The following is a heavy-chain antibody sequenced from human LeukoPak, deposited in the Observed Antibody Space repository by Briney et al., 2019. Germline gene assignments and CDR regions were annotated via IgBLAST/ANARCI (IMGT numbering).Heavy chain of an antibody. V-gene: IGHV3-30*03. J-gene: IGHJ4*02. Sequence: GGSLRLSCAASGFTFSSYGMHWVRQAPGKGLEWVAVISYDGSNKYYADSVKGRFTISRDNSKNTLYLQMNSLRAEDTAVYYCARDAQASYGSLGFDYWGQGTLVTVSS. CDR1: GFTFSSYG. CDR3: ARDAQASYGSLGFDY. D-gene: IGHD5-18*01. CDR2: ISYDGSNK.